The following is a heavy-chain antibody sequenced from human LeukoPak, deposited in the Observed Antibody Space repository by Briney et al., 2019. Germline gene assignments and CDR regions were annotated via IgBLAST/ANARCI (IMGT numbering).Heavy chain of an antibody. Sequence: SETLSLTCTVSGDSINSGSYYWSWTRQPAGKGLEWIGRIFTSGSTNYNPSLKSRVTISLDTSKNQFSLRLTSVTAADTAVYYCARVNYGDYAETFDYWGQGTLVTVSS. CDR3: ARVNYGDYAETFDY. J-gene: IGHJ4*02. D-gene: IGHD4-17*01. V-gene: IGHV4-61*02. CDR1: GDSINSGSYY. CDR2: IFTSGST.